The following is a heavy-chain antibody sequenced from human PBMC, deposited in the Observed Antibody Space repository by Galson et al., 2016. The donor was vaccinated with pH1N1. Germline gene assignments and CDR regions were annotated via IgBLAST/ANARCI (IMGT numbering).Heavy chain of an antibody. Sequence: SPRLSCAASGFTFSSFAMHWVRQAPGKGLEYVSAISYNGGSTYYGNSVKGRFTISRDNSKNTLYLQMGSLRADDTAVYYCARDLRPSSSGYYSLDYWGQGTLVTVSS. J-gene: IGHJ4*02. CDR1: GFTFSSFA. CDR3: ARDLRPSSSGYYSLDY. CDR2: ISYNGGST. D-gene: IGHD3-22*01. V-gene: IGHV3-64*01.